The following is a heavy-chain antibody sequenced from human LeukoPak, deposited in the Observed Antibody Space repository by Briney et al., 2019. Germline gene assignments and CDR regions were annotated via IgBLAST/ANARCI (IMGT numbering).Heavy chain of an antibody. V-gene: IGHV4-34*01. Sequence: SETLSLTCAVYGGSFSGYYWSWIRQPPGKGLEWIGEINHSGSTNYNPSLKSRVTISVDTSKNQFSLKLSSVTAADTAVYYCARLCSGGSCYSSYWGQGTLVTVSS. CDR3: ARLCSGGSCYSSY. J-gene: IGHJ4*02. D-gene: IGHD2-15*01. CDR2: INHSGST. CDR1: GGSFSGYY.